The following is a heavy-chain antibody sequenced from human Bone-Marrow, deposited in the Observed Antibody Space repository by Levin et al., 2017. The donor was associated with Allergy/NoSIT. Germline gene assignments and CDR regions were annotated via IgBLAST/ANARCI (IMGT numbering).Heavy chain of an antibody. CDR1: GFSLSNARMG. D-gene: IGHD4-17*01. V-gene: IGHV2-26*01. CDR2: IFSNDEK. J-gene: IGHJ4*02. Sequence: SGPTLVKPTETLTLTCTVSGFSLSNARMGVSWIRQPPGKALEWLAHIFSNDEKSYSTSLKSRLTISKDTSKSQVVLTMTNMDPVDTATYYCARDDYGDYGYYYFDYWGQGTLVTVSS. CDR3: ARDDYGDYGYYYFDY.